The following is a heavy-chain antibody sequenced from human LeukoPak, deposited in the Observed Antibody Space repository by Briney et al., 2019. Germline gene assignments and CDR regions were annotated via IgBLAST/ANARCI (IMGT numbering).Heavy chain of an antibody. CDR3: ARDSTSSWETAFDV. V-gene: IGHV3-21*01. Sequence: GGSLRLSCAASGFTVSSNYMSWVRQAPGKGLEWVSTIDSGSTYIYYADSVKGRFTISRDNAKNSLYLQMNSLRAEDTAVYYCARDSTSSWETAFDVWGQGTMVTVSS. J-gene: IGHJ3*01. CDR2: IDSGSTYI. D-gene: IGHD1-26*01. CDR1: GFTVSSNY.